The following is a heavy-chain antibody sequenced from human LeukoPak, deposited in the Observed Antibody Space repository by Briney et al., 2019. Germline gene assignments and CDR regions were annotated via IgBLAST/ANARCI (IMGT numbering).Heavy chain of an antibody. V-gene: IGHV4-39*01. J-gene: IGHJ4*02. Sequence: PSETLSLTCTVSGGSISSSSYYWGWIRQPPGKGLEWIGSIYYSGSTYYNPSLKSRVTISVDASKNQFSLKLSSVTAADTAVYYCARARNYARNFDYWGQGTLVTVSS. CDR2: IYYSGST. D-gene: IGHD1-7*01. CDR3: ARARNYARNFDY. CDR1: GGSISSSSYY.